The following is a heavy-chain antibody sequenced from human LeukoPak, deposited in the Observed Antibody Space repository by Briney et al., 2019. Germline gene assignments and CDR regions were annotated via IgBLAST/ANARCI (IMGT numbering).Heavy chain of an antibody. CDR2: TSPDGSNK. J-gene: IGHJ5*02. Sequence: GRSLRLSCAASGFTFRDYGIHWVRLAPGKGLEWVGVTSPDGSNKFYADSVKGRFTVSRDNSKNTLYLQMNSLRAEDTAVYYCARDNDPDYSSSPGWFDLWGQGTLVTVSS. CDR3: ARDNDPDYSSSPGWFDL. CDR1: GFTFRDYG. V-gene: IGHV3-30*06. D-gene: IGHD3-22*01.